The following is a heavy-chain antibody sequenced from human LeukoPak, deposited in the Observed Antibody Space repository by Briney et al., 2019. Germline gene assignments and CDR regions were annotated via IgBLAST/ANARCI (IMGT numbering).Heavy chain of an antibody. J-gene: IGHJ4*02. D-gene: IGHD2-21*02. Sequence: SETLSLTCTVSGGSISSHYWSWIRQPPGKGLEWIGYIHYSGSANYNPSLKSRVTISVDTSKNQFSLKLSSVTAADTAVFYCARGEGQAVSAFDYWGQGMLVTVSS. CDR3: ARGEGQAVSAFDY. CDR1: GGSISSHY. CDR2: IHYSGSA. V-gene: IGHV4-59*11.